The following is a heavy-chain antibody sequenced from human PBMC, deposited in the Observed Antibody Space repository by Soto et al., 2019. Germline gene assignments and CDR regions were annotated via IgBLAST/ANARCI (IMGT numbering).Heavy chain of an antibody. CDR3: ARDRAYYYDSSGYYYFDY. J-gene: IGHJ4*02. CDR1: GYTFTSYG. CDR2: ISAYNGNT. V-gene: IGHV1-18*01. Sequence: QVQLVQSGAEVKKPGASVKVSCKASGYTFTSYGISWVRQAPGQGLEWMGWISAYNGNTNYAQKLQGRVTMTTDTSTSTAYMELRSLRSDDTAVYYCARDRAYYYDSSGYYYFDYWGQGTLVTVSS. D-gene: IGHD3-22*01.